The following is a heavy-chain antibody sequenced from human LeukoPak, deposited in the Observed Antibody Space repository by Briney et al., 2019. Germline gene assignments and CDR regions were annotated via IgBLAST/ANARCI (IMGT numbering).Heavy chain of an antibody. CDR2: IYYSGST. Sequence: PSETLSLTCTVSGGSISSYYWSWIRQPPGKGLEWIGYIYYSGSTDYNPSLKSRVTISVDTSKNQFSLKLSSVTAADTAVYYCARAVTGYHFDHWGQGTLVTVSS. V-gene: IGHV4-59*01. D-gene: IGHD2-21*02. J-gene: IGHJ4*02. CDR1: GGSISSYY. CDR3: ARAVTGYHFDH.